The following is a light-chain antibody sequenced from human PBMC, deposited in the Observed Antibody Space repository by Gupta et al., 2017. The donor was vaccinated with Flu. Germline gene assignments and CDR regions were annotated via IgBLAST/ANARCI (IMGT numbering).Light chain of an antibody. CDR3: QQYNTYPWT. CDR1: QSISNW. V-gene: IGKV1-5*03. CDR2: KTS. Sequence: PSILSASVGDRVTITCRASQSISNWLAWYQQKPGKAPKLLICKTSSSESGVPSRFSGSGSGTEFTLTISSLQPDDFATYYCQQYNTYPWTFGQGTRVEIK. J-gene: IGKJ1*01.